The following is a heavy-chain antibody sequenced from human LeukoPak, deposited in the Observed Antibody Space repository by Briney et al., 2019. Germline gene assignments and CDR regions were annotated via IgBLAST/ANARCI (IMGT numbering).Heavy chain of an antibody. D-gene: IGHD3-22*01. CDR2: ISAYNGNT. CDR3: AKPRRSSGLLDAFDI. V-gene: IGHV1-18*01. CDR1: GYTFTSYG. Sequence: GASVKVSCKASGYTFTSYGISWVRQAPGQGLEWMGWISAYNGNTNYAQKFQGRVTMTRDTSISTAYMELSRLRSDDAAVYYCAKPRRSSGLLDAFDIWGQGTMVTVSS. J-gene: IGHJ3*02.